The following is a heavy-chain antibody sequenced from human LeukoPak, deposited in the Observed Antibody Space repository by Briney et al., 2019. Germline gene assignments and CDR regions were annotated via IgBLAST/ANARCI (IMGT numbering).Heavy chain of an antibody. Sequence: SETLSLTCTISGGSISSYYWSWIRQPPGKGLEWIGYIYYSGSTNYNPSLKSRVTISVDTSKNQFSLKLSSVTAADTAVYYCARVNSLLWFGRIDYWGQGTLVTVSS. CDR1: GGSISSYY. D-gene: IGHD3-10*01. CDR3: ARVNSLLWFGRIDY. V-gene: IGHV4-59*01. CDR2: IYYSGST. J-gene: IGHJ4*02.